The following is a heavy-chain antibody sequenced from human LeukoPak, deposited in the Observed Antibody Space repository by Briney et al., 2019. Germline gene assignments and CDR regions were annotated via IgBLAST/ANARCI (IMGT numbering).Heavy chain of an antibody. CDR3: ARGPGGYSYGYFDY. Sequence: PSETLSLTCTVSGGSISSSSYYWGSIRQPPGKGLEWIGSIYYSGSTYYNPSLKSRVTISVDTSKNQFSLKLSSVTAADTAGYYCARGPGGYSYGYFDYWGQGTLVTVSS. V-gene: IGHV4-39*01. D-gene: IGHD5-18*01. CDR2: IYYSGST. CDR1: GGSISSSSYY. J-gene: IGHJ4*02.